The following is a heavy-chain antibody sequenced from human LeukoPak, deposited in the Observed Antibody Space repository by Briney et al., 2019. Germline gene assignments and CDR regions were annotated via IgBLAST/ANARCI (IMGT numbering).Heavy chain of an antibody. D-gene: IGHD2-2*01. V-gene: IGHV4-59*01. CDR3: ASTAGRCCSSTSCPNFNWFDP. CDR1: GGSISSYY. CDR2: IYYSGST. J-gene: IGHJ5*02. Sequence: SETLSLTCTVSGGSISSYYWSWIRQPPGKGLEWIGYIYYSGSTNYNPSLKSRVTISVDTSKNQFSLKLSSVTAADTAVYYCASTAGRCCSSTSCPNFNWFDPWGQGTLVTVSS.